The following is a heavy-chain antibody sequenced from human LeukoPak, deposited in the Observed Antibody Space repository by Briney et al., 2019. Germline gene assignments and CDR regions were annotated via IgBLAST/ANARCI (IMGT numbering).Heavy chain of an antibody. D-gene: IGHD6-25*01. J-gene: IGHJ3*02. V-gene: IGHV3-33*06. CDR3: AKDLSTATDAFDI. Sequence: PGGSLRLSCAASGFTFSSHGMHWVRQAPGKGLEWVAVIWYDGSNKYHADSVKGRFTISRDNSKNTLYLQMNSLRAEDRAVYYCAKDLSTATDAFDIWGQGTMVTVSS. CDR2: IWYDGSNK. CDR1: GFTFSSHG.